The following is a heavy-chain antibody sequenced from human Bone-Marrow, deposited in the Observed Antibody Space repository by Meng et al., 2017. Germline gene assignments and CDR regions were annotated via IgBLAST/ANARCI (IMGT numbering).Heavy chain of an antibody. J-gene: IGHJ4*02. CDR1: GGTFSSYT. Sequence: SVKVSCKASGGTFSSYTISWVRQAPGQGLEWMGRIIPILGIANYAQKFQGRVTITRNTSISTAYMELSSLRSEDTAVYYCARGRGYDEYWGQGTLVTVSS. V-gene: IGHV1-69*02. CDR3: ARGRGYDEY. D-gene: IGHD5-12*01. CDR2: IIPILGIA.